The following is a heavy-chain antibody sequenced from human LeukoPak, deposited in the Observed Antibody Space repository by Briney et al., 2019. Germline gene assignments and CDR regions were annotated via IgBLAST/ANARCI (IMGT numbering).Heavy chain of an antibody. J-gene: IGHJ3*02. CDR1: GLTISSSG. CDR3: ARDGFNDRSGDNDGFDM. V-gene: IGHV3-23*01. CDR2: ISGSGDRI. Sequence: GGSLRLSCAASGLTISSSGMSWVRQAPGKGLEWVSAISGSGDRIHYADSVRGRFTISRDTSKDTLYLQMNSLRADDTAVYYCARDGFNDRSGDNDGFDMWGQGTMVTVSS. D-gene: IGHD1-1*01.